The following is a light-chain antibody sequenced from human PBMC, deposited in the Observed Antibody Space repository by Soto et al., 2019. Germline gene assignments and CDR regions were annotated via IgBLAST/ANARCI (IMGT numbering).Light chain of an antibody. Sequence: QSVLTQPPSVSGAPGLTITMSCTGSGSNVGASYDVHWYQVLPGAGPRLLIYKNNNRPSGVPDRFSGSKSGTSASLAITGLRAEDEADYYCQSYDNILSGPLFGGGTQLTVL. CDR2: KNN. J-gene: IGLJ3*02. CDR3: QSYDNILSGPL. CDR1: GSNVGASYD. V-gene: IGLV1-40*01.